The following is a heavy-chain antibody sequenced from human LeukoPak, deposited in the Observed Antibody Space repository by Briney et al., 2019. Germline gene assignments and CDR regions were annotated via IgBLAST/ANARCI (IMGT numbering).Heavy chain of an antibody. D-gene: IGHD6-13*01. CDR2: ISTYNGNT. CDR3: ARVLIAASLCY. CDR1: GYTFTKYG. J-gene: IGHJ1*01. Sequence: ASVKVSCKASGYTFTKYGITWVRQAPGQGLEWMGWISTYNGNTNYAQKFQGRVTMTRDTSISTAYMELSRLRSDDTAVYYCARVLIAASLCYWGQGTLVTVSS. V-gene: IGHV1-18*01.